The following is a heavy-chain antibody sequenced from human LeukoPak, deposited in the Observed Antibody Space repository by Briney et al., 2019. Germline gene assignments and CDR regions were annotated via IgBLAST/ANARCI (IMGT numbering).Heavy chain of an antibody. Sequence: KAGGYLRLSCAASGFTFSDYYMSWIRQAPGKGLEWVSYISSSSSYTNYADSVKGRFTISRDNAKNSLYLQMNSLRAEDTAVYYCARDRGRLGSGSYRYFDYWGQGTLVTVSS. D-gene: IGHD3-10*01. V-gene: IGHV3-11*05. J-gene: IGHJ4*02. CDR1: GFTFSDYY. CDR3: ARDRGRLGSGSYRYFDY. CDR2: ISSSSSYT.